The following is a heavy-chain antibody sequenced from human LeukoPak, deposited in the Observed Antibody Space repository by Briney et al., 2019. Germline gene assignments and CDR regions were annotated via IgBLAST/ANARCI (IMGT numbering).Heavy chain of an antibody. D-gene: IGHD2-15*01. CDR2: MNPNSGNT. Sequence: ASVKVSCKASGYTFTSYDINWVRQATGQGLERMGWMNPNSGNTGYAQKIQGRVTITRNTSITTAYMELSSLRSEDTAVYYCARGRGSGAFDIWGQGTMVTVSS. J-gene: IGHJ3*02. CDR1: GYTFTSYD. V-gene: IGHV1-8*03. CDR3: ARGRGSGAFDI.